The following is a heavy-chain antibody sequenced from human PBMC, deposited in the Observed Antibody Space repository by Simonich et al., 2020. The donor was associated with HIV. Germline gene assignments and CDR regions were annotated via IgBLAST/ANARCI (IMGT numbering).Heavy chain of an antibody. J-gene: IGHJ4*02. V-gene: IGHV4-38-2*02. D-gene: IGHD5-18*01. Sequence: QVQLQESGPGLVKPSETLSLTCAVSGYSISSGYSWGCIRQPPGKGLAWIGSISHSGSNYSHPSLKRRVTISVDTSKNQFSLRLRSVTAADTAVYYCAREGADTTMVNWGQGTLVTVSS. CDR1: GYSISSGYS. CDR3: AREGADTTMVN. CDR2: ISHSGSN.